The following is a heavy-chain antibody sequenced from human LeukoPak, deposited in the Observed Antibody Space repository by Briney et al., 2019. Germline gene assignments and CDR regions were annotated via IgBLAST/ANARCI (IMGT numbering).Heavy chain of an antibody. CDR3: ARDGPNDVDFDY. CDR1: GFTFSSYS. D-gene: IGHD1-1*01. J-gene: IGHJ4*02. V-gene: IGHV3-21*01. Sequence: GGSLRLSCAASGFTFSSYSMNWVRQAPGKGLEWVSSISSSSSYIYYADSVKGRFTISRANAKNSLYLQMNSLRAEDTAVYYCARDGPNDVDFDYWGQGTLVTVSS. CDR2: ISSSSSYI.